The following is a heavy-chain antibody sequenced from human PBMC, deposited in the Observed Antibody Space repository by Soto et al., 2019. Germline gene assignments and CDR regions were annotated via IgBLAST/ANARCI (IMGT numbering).Heavy chain of an antibody. CDR2: ISYDGSNK. CDR1: GFTFSSYG. Sequence: PGGSLRLSCAASGFTFSSYGMHWVRQAPGKGLEWVAVISYDGSNKYYADSVKGRFTISRDNSKNTLYLQMNSLRAEDTAVYYCAKDLHGITGTTPRGMDVWGQGTTVTVSS. CDR3: AKDLHGITGTTPRGMDV. D-gene: IGHD1-7*01. J-gene: IGHJ6*02. V-gene: IGHV3-30*18.